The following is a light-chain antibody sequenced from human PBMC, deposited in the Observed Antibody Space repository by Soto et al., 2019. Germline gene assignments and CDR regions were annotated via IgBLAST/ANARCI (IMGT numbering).Light chain of an antibody. CDR3: QQYNSYPRT. CDR1: QSISSW. Sequence: DIQMTQSPFTLSASVGERVTITCRASQSISSWLAWYQQKPGKAPKLLIYDASSLESGVPSRFSGSGSGTEFTLTISSLQPDDFASYYCQQYNSYPRTFGQGTKVEIK. J-gene: IGKJ1*01. CDR2: DAS. V-gene: IGKV1-5*01.